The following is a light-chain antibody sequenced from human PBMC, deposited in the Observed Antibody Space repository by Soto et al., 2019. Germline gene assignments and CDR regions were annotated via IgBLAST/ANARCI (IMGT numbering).Light chain of an antibody. Sequence: ESVLTQSPGTLALSPGEGATLSCRASQSVSTYLAWYQQKPGQAPRLLIYGASSRATGIPDSFSGSGSGTDFTLTISRLEPEDFAVYYCQQYGGSPQTFGQGTKVEIK. V-gene: IGKV3-20*01. J-gene: IGKJ1*01. CDR3: QQYGGSPQT. CDR2: GAS. CDR1: QSVSTY.